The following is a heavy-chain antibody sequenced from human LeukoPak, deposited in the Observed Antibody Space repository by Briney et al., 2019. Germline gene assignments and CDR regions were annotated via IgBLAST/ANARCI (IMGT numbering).Heavy chain of an antibody. Sequence: NSSETLSLTCTVSGGSISSGDYYWSWIRQPPGKGLEWIGYIYYSGSTYYNPSLKSRVTISVDTSKNQFSLKLTSVTVADTATYYCVRQRTNSGYYLLDYWGQGHPVIVSS. V-gene: IGHV4-30-4*01. J-gene: IGHJ4*02. CDR3: VRQRTNSGYYLLDY. D-gene: IGHD3-22*01. CDR2: IYYSGST. CDR1: GGSISSGDYY.